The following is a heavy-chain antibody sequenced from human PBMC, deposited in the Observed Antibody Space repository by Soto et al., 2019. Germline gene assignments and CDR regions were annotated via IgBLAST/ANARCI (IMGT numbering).Heavy chain of an antibody. D-gene: IGHD1-26*01. V-gene: IGHV3-30-3*01. J-gene: IGHJ4*02. CDR1: GFTFSSYA. CDR3: ARERGYSGSYEGDFDY. CDR2: ISYDGSNK. Sequence: QVQLVESGGGVVQPGRSLRLSCAASGFTFSSYAMHWVRQAPGKGLEWVAVISYDGSNKYYADSVKGRFTISRDNSKNSLYLQMNSLRAEDTAVYYCARERGYSGSYEGDFDYWGKGTLVTVSS.